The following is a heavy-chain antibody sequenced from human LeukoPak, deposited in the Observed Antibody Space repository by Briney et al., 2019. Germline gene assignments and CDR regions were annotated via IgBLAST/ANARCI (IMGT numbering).Heavy chain of an antibody. Sequence: GGSLRLSCAASGCPFSSHAMSWVRQPPGKGLEWVAAISNGKTYYANSARGRFAISRDDSTNTVYLHMNSLRDEDTALYHCVREAGYCAPVCVKSNWFDPWGQGTLVTVSS. CDR2: ISNGKT. J-gene: IGHJ5*02. V-gene: IGHV3-23*01. D-gene: IGHD2-15*01. CDR3: VREAGYCAPVCVKSNWFDP. CDR1: GCPFSSHA.